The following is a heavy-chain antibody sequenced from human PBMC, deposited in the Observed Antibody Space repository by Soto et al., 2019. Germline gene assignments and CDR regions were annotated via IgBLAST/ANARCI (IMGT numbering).Heavy chain of an antibody. J-gene: IGHJ4*02. CDR1: GFTFSSYS. CDR2: ISSSSSYI. Sequence: EVQLVESGGGLVKPGGSLRLSCAASGFTFSSYSMNWVRQAPGKGLEWVSSISSSSSYIYYADSVKGRFTISRDNAKNSLYLQMNSLRAGETAVYYSAGDLRGRSSSWGGDYWGQGTLVTVSS. CDR3: AGDLRGRSSSWGGDY. V-gene: IGHV3-21*01. D-gene: IGHD6-13*01.